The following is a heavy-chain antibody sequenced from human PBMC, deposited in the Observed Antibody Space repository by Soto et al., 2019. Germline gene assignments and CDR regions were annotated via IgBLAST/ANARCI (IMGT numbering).Heavy chain of an antibody. CDR1: GGTFSSYA. Sequence: QVQLVQSGAEVKKPGSSVKVSCKASGGTFSSYAISWVRQAPGQGLEWMGGIIPIFGTANYAQKSQGRVTITADESTSTAYMELSSLRSEDTAVYYCARDPKLLWFGESSYGMDVWGQGTTVTVSS. CDR3: ARDPKLLWFGESSYGMDV. CDR2: IIPIFGTA. V-gene: IGHV1-69*12. J-gene: IGHJ6*02. D-gene: IGHD3-10*01.